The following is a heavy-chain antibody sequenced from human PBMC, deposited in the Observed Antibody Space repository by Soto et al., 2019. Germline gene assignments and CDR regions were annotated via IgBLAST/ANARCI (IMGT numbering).Heavy chain of an antibody. CDR2: ISSSSSYI. CDR3: AREGTLASDYYDSSGYIDY. V-gene: IGHV3-21*01. J-gene: IGHJ4*02. D-gene: IGHD3-22*01. CDR1: GFTFSSYN. Sequence: GGSLRLSCAASGFTFSSYNMNWVRQAPGKGLEWVSSISSSSSYIYYADSVKGRFTISRDNAKNSLYLQMNSLRAEDTAVYYCAREGTLASDYYDSSGYIDYWGQGTLVTVSS.